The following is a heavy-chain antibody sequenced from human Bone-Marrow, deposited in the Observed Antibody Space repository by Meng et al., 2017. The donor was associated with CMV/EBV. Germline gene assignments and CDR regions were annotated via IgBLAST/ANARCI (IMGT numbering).Heavy chain of an antibody. CDR1: GYTFTGYY. D-gene: IGHD3-3*01. Sequence: ASVKVSCKASGYTFTGYYLHWVRQAPGQGLEWMGWISAYNGNTNYAQKLQGRVTMTTDTSTSTAYMELRSLRSDDTAVYYCARGRLGYDAFWSGYYPYYYGMDVWGQGTTVTVSS. J-gene: IGHJ6*02. V-gene: IGHV1-18*04. CDR3: ARGRLGYDAFWSGYYPYYYGMDV. CDR2: ISAYNGNT.